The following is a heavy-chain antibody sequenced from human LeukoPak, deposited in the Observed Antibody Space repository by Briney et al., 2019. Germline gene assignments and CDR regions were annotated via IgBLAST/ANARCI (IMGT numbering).Heavy chain of an antibody. Sequence: GASVTVSCKASGYTFTSYYMHWARQAPGQGLEWMGIINPSGGSTSYAQKFQGRVTMTRDTSTSTVYMELSSLRSEDTAVYYCARGTTRYKFDYWGQGTLVTVSS. CDR2: INPSGGST. CDR1: GYTFTSYY. J-gene: IGHJ4*02. D-gene: IGHD5-18*01. CDR3: ARGTTRYKFDY. V-gene: IGHV1-46*01.